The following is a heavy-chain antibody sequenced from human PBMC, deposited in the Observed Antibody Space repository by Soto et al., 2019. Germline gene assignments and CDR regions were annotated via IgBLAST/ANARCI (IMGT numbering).Heavy chain of an antibody. CDR2: IYHTGRT. D-gene: IGHD3-10*01. V-gene: IGHV4-30-2*01. CDR1: GDSIRGSPYS. Sequence: QLQLQESGSGLVKPSQTLSLTCVVSGDSIRGSPYSWTWIRQPPGKGLEWIGNIYHTGRTSYNPSLRSRIIMSVDRSKNQFSLKVNSVTAADTAVYYCARDRILSPCRGPTHYYGMDVWGQGTTVSVSS. CDR3: ARDRILSPCRGPTHYYGMDV. J-gene: IGHJ6*02.